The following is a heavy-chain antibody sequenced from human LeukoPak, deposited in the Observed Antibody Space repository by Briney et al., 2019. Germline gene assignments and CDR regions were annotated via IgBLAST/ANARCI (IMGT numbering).Heavy chain of an antibody. D-gene: IGHD2-2*01. CDR2: INWNGAST. CDR1: GFTFDDYD. CDR3: ANHLACRSHNCPSFDE. Sequence: GGSLRLSCAASGFTFDDYDMSWVRQVPGKGLEWVSAINWNGASTGYADSVKGRFTISRDNAKNSLYLQMNSLSAEDTAVYYCANHLACRSHNCPSFDEWGQGTLVTVSS. V-gene: IGHV3-20*04. J-gene: IGHJ4*02.